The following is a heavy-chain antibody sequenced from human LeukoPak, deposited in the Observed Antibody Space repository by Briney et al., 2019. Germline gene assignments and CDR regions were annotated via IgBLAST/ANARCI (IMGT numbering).Heavy chain of an antibody. CDR3: TKGFSSGPWDTCDI. J-gene: IGHJ3*02. V-gene: IGHV3-30*18. CDR1: GXTFSSYG. Sequence: QPGRSLRLSCAASGXTFSSYGMHWVRQAPGKGLEWVAVISYDGSKKYYADSVKGRFTISRDSSKNMLYLQMNSLRVEDTAVYYWTKGFSSGPWDTCDIWGQGTMVTVSS. D-gene: IGHD3-22*01. CDR2: ISYDGSKK.